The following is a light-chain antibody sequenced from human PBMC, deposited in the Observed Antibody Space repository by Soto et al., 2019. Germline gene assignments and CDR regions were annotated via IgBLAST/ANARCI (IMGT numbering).Light chain of an antibody. CDR3: QQYNNWPPWT. J-gene: IGKJ1*01. CDR2: GAS. CDR1: QSIYSN. Sequence: IVMSHSPATLSLTPGERSTLSCRASQSIYSNVGWYQQRPGQAPRLLIYGASTRATGIPARFSGSGSGTEFTLTISSLQSEDFAVYYCQQYNNWPPWTFGQGTKVDIK. V-gene: IGKV3-15*01.